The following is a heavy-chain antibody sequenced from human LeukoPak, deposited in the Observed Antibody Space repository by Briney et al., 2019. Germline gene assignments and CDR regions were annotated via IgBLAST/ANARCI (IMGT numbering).Heavy chain of an antibody. J-gene: IGHJ5*02. CDR2: ISTYNGNT. Sequence: ASVKVSCKASGYTFTAYGITWVRQAPGQGPEWMGWISTYNGNTSYVQNLQGRVTMTTDTSTSTAYMELRSLRSDDTAVYYCARSTTNYYYDSSGLSPSSFDPWGQGTLVTVSS. CDR3: ARSTTNYYYDSSGLSPSSFDP. D-gene: IGHD3-22*01. CDR1: GYTFTAYG. V-gene: IGHV1-18*01.